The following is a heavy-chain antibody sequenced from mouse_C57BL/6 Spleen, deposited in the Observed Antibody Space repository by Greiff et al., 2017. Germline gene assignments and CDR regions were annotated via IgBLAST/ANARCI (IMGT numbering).Heavy chain of an antibody. D-gene: IGHD1-1*01. CDR1: GYTFTNYW. V-gene: IGHV1-63*01. CDR2: IYPGGGYT. Sequence: VKLMESGAELVRPGTSVKMSCKASGYTFTNYWIGWAKQRPGHGLEWIGDIYPGGGYTNYNQQFKGQANLTADTSSSTAYMQFSNLASEDSAIYYCARYGSARYFDVWGTGTTVTVSS. J-gene: IGHJ1*03. CDR3: ARYGSARYFDV.